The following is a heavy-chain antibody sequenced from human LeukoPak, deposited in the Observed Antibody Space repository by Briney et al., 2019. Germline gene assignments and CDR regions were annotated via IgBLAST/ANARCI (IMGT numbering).Heavy chain of an antibody. V-gene: IGHV3-33*01. Sequence: GSLRLSCAASGFTFSSYGMHWVRQAPGKGLEWVADIWFDGKNEHFADSVKGRFTISRDNSKNTMHLQINSLRAEDTAVYYCARDRHCANGVCHSPPGMDVWGQGTTVTVSS. J-gene: IGHJ6*02. D-gene: IGHD2-8*01. CDR1: GFTFSSYG. CDR2: IWFDGKNE. CDR3: ARDRHCANGVCHSPPGMDV.